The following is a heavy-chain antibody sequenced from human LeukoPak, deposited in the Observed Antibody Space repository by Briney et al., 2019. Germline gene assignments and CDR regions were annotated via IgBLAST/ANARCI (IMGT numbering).Heavy chain of an antibody. J-gene: IGHJ4*02. CDR3: ARSHSGSYDGYFDY. CDR2: INWNGGST. Sequence: GGSLRLSCAASGFTFDDYGMSWVRHAPGKGLEWVSGINWNGGSTGYADSVKGRFTISRGNAKNSLYLQMNSLRAEDTALYYCARSHSGSYDGYFDYWGQGTLVTVSS. D-gene: IGHD1-26*01. CDR1: GFTFDDYG. V-gene: IGHV3-20*04.